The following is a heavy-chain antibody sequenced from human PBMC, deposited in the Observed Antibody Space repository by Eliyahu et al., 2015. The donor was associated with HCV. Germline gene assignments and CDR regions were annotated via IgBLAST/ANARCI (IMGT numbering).Heavy chain of an antibody. CDR2: ILYTGNT. CDR3: ARLGLGSSWFY. CDR1: GDSISVDHF. Sequence: QLQLQESGPGLVKLSETLSLTCTVSGDSISVDHFWGWIRQPPGKGLEYIGSILYTGNTHYNPALRSRVIISVDTSKNQFSLNLSSVTAADTAVYYCARLGLGSSWFYWGQGTLVTVSS. D-gene: IGHD6-13*01. J-gene: IGHJ4*02. V-gene: IGHV4-39*01.